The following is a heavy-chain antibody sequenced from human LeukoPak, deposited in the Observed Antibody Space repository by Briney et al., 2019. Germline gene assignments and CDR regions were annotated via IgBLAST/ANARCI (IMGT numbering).Heavy chain of an antibody. D-gene: IGHD3-3*01. Sequence: GGSLRLSCAASGFTFSSYSMIWVRQAPGKGLEWVSSISSSSSYIYYADSVKGRFTISRDNAKNSLYLQMNSLRAEDTAVYYCARRGGYDFWSGYYPLDYWGQGTLVTVSS. CDR2: ISSSSSYI. V-gene: IGHV3-21*01. CDR1: GFTFSSYS. CDR3: ARRGGYDFWSGYYPLDY. J-gene: IGHJ4*02.